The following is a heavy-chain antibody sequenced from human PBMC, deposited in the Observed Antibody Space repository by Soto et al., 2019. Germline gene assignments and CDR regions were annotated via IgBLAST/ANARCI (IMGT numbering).Heavy chain of an antibody. CDR2: IYPGDSGT. J-gene: IGHJ3*02. D-gene: IGHD3-9*01. CDR1: GYSFTSYW. V-gene: IGHV5-51*01. CDR3: AKTLRYFDWGDAFDI. Sequence: GESLKISCKGSGYSFTSYWIGWVRQMPGKGLEWMGIIYPGDSGTRYSPSFQGQVTISADKSISTAYLQWGSLKASDTAMYYCAKTLRYFDWGDAFDIWGQGTMVTVSS.